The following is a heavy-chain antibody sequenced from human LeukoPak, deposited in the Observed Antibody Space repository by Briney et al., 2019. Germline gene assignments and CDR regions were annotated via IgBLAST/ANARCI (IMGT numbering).Heavy chain of an antibody. D-gene: IGHD3-16*01. CDR1: GGSFSGYY. Sequence: SETLSLTCAVYGGSFSGYYWSWIRQPPGKGLEWIGEIYHSGSTNYNPSLKSRVTISVDKSKNQFSLKLSSVTAADTAVYYCARGSGYRWGKFDYWGQGTLVTVSS. V-gene: IGHV4-34*01. J-gene: IGHJ4*02. CDR3: ARGSGYRWGKFDY. CDR2: IYHSGST.